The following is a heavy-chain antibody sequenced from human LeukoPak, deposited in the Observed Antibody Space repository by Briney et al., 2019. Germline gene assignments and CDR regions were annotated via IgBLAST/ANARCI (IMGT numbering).Heavy chain of an antibody. D-gene: IGHD4-17*01. J-gene: IGHJ6*02. Sequence: SQTLSLTCTVSGGSISSGDYYWSWIRQPPGMGLEWIGYIYYSGSTYYNPSLKSRVTISVDTSKNQFSLKLSSVTAADTAVYYCARGPYGDYVRHYYYGMDVWGQGTTVTVSS. CDR3: ARGPYGDYVRHYYYGMDV. V-gene: IGHV4-30-4*01. CDR1: GGSISSGDYY. CDR2: IYYSGST.